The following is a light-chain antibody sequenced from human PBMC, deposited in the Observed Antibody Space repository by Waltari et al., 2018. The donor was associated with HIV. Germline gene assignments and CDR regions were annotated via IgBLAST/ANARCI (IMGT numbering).Light chain of an antibody. V-gene: IGLV3-25*03. Sequence: SYELTQPPSVSVSPGQTARITCSGDALPKQYAYWYQQKPGQAPVLVIYKGSERPSGIPGRFSGSSSGTTVTLTISGVQAEDEADYYCQSADSSGTWVFGGGTKLTVL. J-gene: IGLJ3*02. CDR2: KGS. CDR3: QSADSSGTWV. CDR1: ALPKQY.